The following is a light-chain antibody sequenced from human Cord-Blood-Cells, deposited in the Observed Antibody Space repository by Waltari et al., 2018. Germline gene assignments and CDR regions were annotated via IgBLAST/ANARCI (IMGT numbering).Light chain of an antibody. J-gene: IGKJ1*01. CDR1: QNISSY. CDR3: QQSYSTPRT. V-gene: IGKV1-39*01. CDR2: AAS. Sequence: DIQMPQSPSSLSASVGNRVTITCRASQNISSYLNWYQQKPGKAPKLLIYAASSLQSGVPSRVSGSGSGTDFTLTISSLQPEDFATYYCQQSYSTPRTFGQGTKVEIK.